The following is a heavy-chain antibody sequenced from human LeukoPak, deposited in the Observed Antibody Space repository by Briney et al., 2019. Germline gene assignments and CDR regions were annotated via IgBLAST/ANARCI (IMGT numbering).Heavy chain of an antibody. V-gene: IGHV4-61*02. CDR3: ARTYCGGDCRGYYYHYYMDV. Sequence: SETLSLTCSVSGGSLSSGSYYWSWLRQPAGKGLEWIGRIYTSGSTNYNPSLKSRVTISVDRSKNQFSLKLSSVTAADTAVYYCARTYCGGDCRGYYYHYYMDVWGKGTTVTISS. D-gene: IGHD2-21*02. J-gene: IGHJ6*03. CDR1: GGSLSSGSYY. CDR2: IYTSGST.